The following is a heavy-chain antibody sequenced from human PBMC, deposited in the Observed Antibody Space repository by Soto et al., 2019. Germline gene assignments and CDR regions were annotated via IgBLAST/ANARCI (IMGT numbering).Heavy chain of an antibody. CDR2: TRNKANSYTT. CDR1: GFTLSDHY. J-gene: IGHJ4*02. Sequence: EVQLVESGGGLVQPGGSLRLSCAASGFTLSDHYMDWVRQAPGKGLEWVGRTRNKANSYTTEYAASVKGRFTISRDDSKNSLYLHMNRLKTEDTAVYYCARDHCSSTTCRGYYFDYWGQGILVTVSS. CDR3: ARDHCSSTTCRGYYFDY. D-gene: IGHD2-2*01. V-gene: IGHV3-72*01.